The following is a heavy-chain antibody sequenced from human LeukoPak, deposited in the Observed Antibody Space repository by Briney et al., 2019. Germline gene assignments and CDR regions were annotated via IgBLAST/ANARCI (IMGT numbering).Heavy chain of an antibody. D-gene: IGHD4-17*01. CDR2: ISLKGGST. Sequence: GGPLRLSCSASGFTFRSYAMHWVHPAPRKGLEYVSAISLKGGSTYYADSVKGRFTISRDNSKNTLYLQMSSLRAEDTAVYYCVKGTTGYFDYWGQGTLVTVSS. CDR3: VKGTTGYFDY. CDR1: GFTFRSYA. J-gene: IGHJ4*02. V-gene: IGHV3-64D*06.